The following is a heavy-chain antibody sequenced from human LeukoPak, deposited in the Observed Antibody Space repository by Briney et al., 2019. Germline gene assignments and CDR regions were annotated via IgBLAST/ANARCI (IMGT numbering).Heavy chain of an antibody. CDR1: GYTFTSYD. CDR2: MNPNSGNT. V-gene: IGHV1-8*01. J-gene: IGHJ3*02. D-gene: IGHD1-26*01. Sequence: ASVKVSCKASGYTFTSYDINWVRQATGQGLEWMGWMNPNSGNTGYAQKFQGRVTMTRNTSISTAYMELSSLRSEDTAVYYCARDLRVGVATLHSFDIWGQGTMVTVSS. CDR3: ARDLRVGVATLHSFDI.